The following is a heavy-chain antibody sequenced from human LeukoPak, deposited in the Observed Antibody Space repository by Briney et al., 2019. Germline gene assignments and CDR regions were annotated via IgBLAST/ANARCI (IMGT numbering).Heavy chain of an antibody. V-gene: IGHV4-30-4*08. CDR3: ARHLGEVVVAATYYYGMDV. CDR1: GGSISSGDYY. J-gene: IGHJ6*02. D-gene: IGHD2-15*01. CDR2: IYYSGST. Sequence: SETLSLTCTVSGGSISSGDYYWSWIRQPPGKGLEWIGYIYYSGSTYYNPSLKSRVTISVDTSKNQFSLKLSSVTAADTAVYYCARHLGEVVVAATYYYGMDVWGQGTTVTVSS.